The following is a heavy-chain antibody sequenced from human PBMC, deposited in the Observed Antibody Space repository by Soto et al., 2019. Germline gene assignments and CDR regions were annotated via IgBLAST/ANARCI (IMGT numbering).Heavy chain of an antibody. CDR2: IWYDGSNK. J-gene: IGHJ3*02. CDR1: GFTFSSYG. V-gene: IGHV3-33*01. CDR3: ARDSVVPAARDAFDI. D-gene: IGHD2-2*01. Sequence: QVQLVESGGGVVQPGRSLRLSCAASGFTFSSYGMHWVRQAPGKGLEWVAVIWYDGSNKYYADSVKGRFTISRDNSKNTLYLQMNSLRAEDTAVYYCARDSVVPAARDAFDIWGQGTMVTVSS.